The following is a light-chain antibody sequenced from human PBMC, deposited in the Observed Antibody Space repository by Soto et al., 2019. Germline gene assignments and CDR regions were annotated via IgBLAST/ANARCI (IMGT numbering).Light chain of an antibody. V-gene: IGKV3-11*01. CDR2: DSS. CDR3: QQRSNGPAFT. Sequence: EIVLTQSPATLSLSPGERATLSCRASQSISRYLAWYQQKPGQAPRLLIYDSSNRATGIPGRFSGSGSGTDSTLTISSLEPEDFAVYYCQQRSNGPAFTFGQGTKLEIK. CDR1: QSISRY. J-gene: IGKJ2*01.